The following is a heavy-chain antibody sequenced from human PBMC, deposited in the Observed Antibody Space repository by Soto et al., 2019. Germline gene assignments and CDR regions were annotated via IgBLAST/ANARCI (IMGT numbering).Heavy chain of an antibody. Sequence: ASVKVSCKASGYTFTSYGISWVRQAPGQGLEWMGWISAYNGNTNYAQKLQGRVTMTTDTSTSTAYMELRSLRSDDTAVYYCASGHSAWARLGAEYFQHWGQGTLVTVSS. CDR3: ASGHSAWARLGAEYFQH. J-gene: IGHJ1*01. V-gene: IGHV1-18*01. CDR2: ISAYNGNT. D-gene: IGHD3-9*01. CDR1: GYTFTSYG.